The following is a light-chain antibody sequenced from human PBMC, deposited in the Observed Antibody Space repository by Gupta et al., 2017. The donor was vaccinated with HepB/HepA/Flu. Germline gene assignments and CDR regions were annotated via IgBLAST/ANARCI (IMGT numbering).Light chain of an antibody. CDR2: GAS. Sequence: IQLTQSPSSLSASVGDRVTTTCRASQGITTALAWYQQKPGKAPNLLIYGASSLKSGVPSRFSGSGSGTDFTLTISSLQPEDFATYFCQQFNSDPLTLGGGTRVDI. CDR1: QGITTA. J-gene: IGKJ4*01. V-gene: IGKV1-13*02. CDR3: QQFNSDPLT.